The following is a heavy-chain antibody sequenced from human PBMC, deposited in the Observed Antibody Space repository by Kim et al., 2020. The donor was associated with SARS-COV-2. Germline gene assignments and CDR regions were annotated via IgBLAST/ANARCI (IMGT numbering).Heavy chain of an antibody. CDR3: ARDSDILTGYFSRNDAF. V-gene: IGHV3-33*05. CDR1: GFTFSSYG. CDR2: ISYDGSNK. D-gene: IGHD3-9*01. Sequence: GGSLRLSCAASGFTFSSYGMHWVRQAPGKGLEWVAVISYDGSNKYYADSVKGRFTISRDNSKNTLYLQMNSLRAEDTAVYYCARDSDILTGYFSRNDAF. J-gene: IGHJ3*01.